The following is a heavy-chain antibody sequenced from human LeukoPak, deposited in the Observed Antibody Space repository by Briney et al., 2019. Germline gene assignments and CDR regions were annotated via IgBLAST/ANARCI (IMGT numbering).Heavy chain of an antibody. CDR2: INPSGGST. CDR1: GYTFTSYY. V-gene: IGHV1-46*01. D-gene: IGHD6-13*01. J-gene: IGHJ6*03. Sequence: ASVKVSCKASGYTFTSYYMHWVRQAPGQGLEWMGIINPSGGSTSYAQKFQGRVTMTRDTSTSTVYMELSSLRSEDTAVYYCARGPIWTAAAVRGNYYYMDVWGKGTTVTVSS. CDR3: ARGPIWTAAAVRGNYYYMDV.